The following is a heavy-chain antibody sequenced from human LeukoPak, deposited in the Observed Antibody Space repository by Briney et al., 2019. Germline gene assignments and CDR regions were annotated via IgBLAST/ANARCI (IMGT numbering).Heavy chain of an antibody. Sequence: GGSLRLSCAASGFTFSSYGMSWVRQAPGKGLEWVSAISGSGGSTYYADSVKGRFTISRDNSKNTLYLQMNSLRAEDTAVYYCAKDPEGYYGSGSYLFDYWGQGTLVTVSS. CDR1: GFTFSSYG. CDR3: AKDPEGYYGSGSYLFDY. D-gene: IGHD3-10*01. CDR2: ISGSGGST. V-gene: IGHV3-23*01. J-gene: IGHJ4*02.